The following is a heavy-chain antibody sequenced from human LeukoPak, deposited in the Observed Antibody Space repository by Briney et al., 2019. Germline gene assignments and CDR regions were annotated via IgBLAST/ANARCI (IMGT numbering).Heavy chain of an antibody. D-gene: IGHD2-21*02. CDR2: ISSGGAST. CDR3: AKGEVMTPDGLGDY. Sequence: GGSLRLSCAASGFMFSNYAMGWVRQAPGQGLEWVSAISSGGASTYYADSVKGRFTISRDSPKSVLYLQMNSLRVEDTAIYFCAKGEVMTPDGLGDYWGQGTLVTVSS. J-gene: IGHJ4*02. CDR1: GFMFSNYA. V-gene: IGHV3-23*01.